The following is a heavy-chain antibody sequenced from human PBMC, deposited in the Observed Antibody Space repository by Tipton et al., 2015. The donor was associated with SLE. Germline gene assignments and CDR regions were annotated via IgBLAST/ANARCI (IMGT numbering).Heavy chain of an antibody. J-gene: IGHJ3*02. CDR2: LSDIGRT. V-gene: IGHV4-59*08. Sequence: TLSLTCTVSGASFRDYYWSWIRQPPGKGLEWIGYLSDIGRTNYKSSLRSRVTISVDTSRNLLSLKVTSVTAADTAVYYCARQRDLDAFDIWGQGTMFIVSS. CDR3: ARQRDLDAFDI. CDR1: GASFRDYY.